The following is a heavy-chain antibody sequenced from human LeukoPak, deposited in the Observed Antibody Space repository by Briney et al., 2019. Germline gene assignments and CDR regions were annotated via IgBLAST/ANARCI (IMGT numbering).Heavy chain of an antibody. D-gene: IGHD3-3*01. Sequence: SETLSLTCTVSGGSISSYYWSWIRQPPGKGLEGMGYIYYSGSTNYNPSLKSRVTISVDTSKNQFSLKLSSVTAADTAVYYCAGTPGHDFWSGNYYYMDVWGKGTTVTVSS. V-gene: IGHV4-59*01. CDR2: IYYSGST. CDR1: GGSISSYY. J-gene: IGHJ6*03. CDR3: AGTPGHDFWSGNYYYMDV.